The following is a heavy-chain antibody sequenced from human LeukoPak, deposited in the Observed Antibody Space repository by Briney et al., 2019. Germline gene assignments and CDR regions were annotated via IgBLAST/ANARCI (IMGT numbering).Heavy chain of an antibody. CDR2: FDPEDGET. Sequence: ASAKVSCKVSGYTLTELSMHWVRQAPGKGLEWMGGFDPEDGETIYAQKFQGRVTMTEDTSTDTAYMELSSLRSEDTAVYYCATDRGTTGTTTWFDYWGQGTLVTVSS. CDR3: ATDRGTTGTTTWFDY. CDR1: GYTLTELS. J-gene: IGHJ4*02. V-gene: IGHV1-24*01. D-gene: IGHD1-1*01.